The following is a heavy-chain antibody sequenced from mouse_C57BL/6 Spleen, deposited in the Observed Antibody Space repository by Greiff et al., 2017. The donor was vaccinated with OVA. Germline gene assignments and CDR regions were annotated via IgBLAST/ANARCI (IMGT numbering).Heavy chain of an antibody. CDR1: GYTFTDYN. D-gene: IGHD1-1*01. V-gene: IGHV1-18*01. J-gene: IGHJ4*01. CDR3: ARSLYYYGSRGAMDY. CDR2: INPNNGGT. Sequence: EVQLQQSGPELVKPGASVKIPCKASGYTFTDYNMDWVKQSHGKSLEWIGDINPNNGGTIYNQKFKGKATLTVDKSSSTAYMELRSLTSEDTAVYYCARSLYYYGSRGAMDYWGQGTSVTGSS.